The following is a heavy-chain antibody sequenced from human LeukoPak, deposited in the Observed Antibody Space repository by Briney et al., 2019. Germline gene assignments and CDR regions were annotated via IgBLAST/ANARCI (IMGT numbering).Heavy chain of an antibody. V-gene: IGHV1-8*01. J-gene: IGHJ6*03. CDR3: VRDYYDSSGFYSYSYYMDV. Sequence: ASVKVSCKASGYTFSSFDINWVRQATGQGLEWMGWMNPNSGRTGYAQKFQGRVTMTRNTSISTAYMELSSLRSEDTAVYYCVRDYYDSSGFYSYSYYMDVWGKGTTVTVSS. D-gene: IGHD3-22*01. CDR1: GYTFSSFD. CDR2: MNPNSGRT.